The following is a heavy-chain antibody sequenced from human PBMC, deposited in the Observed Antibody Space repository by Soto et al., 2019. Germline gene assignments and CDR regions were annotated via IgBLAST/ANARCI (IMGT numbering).Heavy chain of an antibody. J-gene: IGHJ6*03. CDR2: IYYSGST. CDR3: ARLGSDSGSFHRPDRGYYYYMDV. Sequence: SETLSLTCTVSGGSISSYYWSWIRQPPGKGLEWIGYIYYSGSTNYNPSLKSRVTISVDTSKNQFSLKLSSVTAADTAVYYGARLGSDSGSFHRPDRGYYYYMDVWGKGTTVTVSS. D-gene: IGHD3-22*01. V-gene: IGHV4-59*01. CDR1: GGSISSYY.